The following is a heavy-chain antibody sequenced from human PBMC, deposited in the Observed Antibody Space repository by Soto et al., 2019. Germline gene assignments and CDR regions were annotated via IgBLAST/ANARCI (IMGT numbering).Heavy chain of an antibody. V-gene: IGHV3-30*18. CDR1: GFTFSSYG. Sequence: QVQLVESGGGVVQPGRSLRLSCAASGFTFSSYGIHWVRQAPGKGLEWVAVISYDGSNKYYADSVKGRFTISRDNSKNTLYLQMNSLRAEDTAVYYCAKALAPKIQLKAYYFDYWGQGTLVTVSS. D-gene: IGHD5-18*01. CDR3: AKALAPKIQLKAYYFDY. CDR2: ISYDGSNK. J-gene: IGHJ4*02.